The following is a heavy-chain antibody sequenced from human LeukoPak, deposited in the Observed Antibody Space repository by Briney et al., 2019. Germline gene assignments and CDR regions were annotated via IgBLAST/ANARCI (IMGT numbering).Heavy chain of an antibody. Sequence: SETLSLTCTVSGGSISSSGYCWGWIPQPPGKGLEWIGSIYGSESTYYNPYPKSRVTISIDTSKNQFPLKLSSVTAADTAVYYWARDGYNRIDYWGQGALVTVSS. CDR3: ARDGYNRIDY. V-gene: IGHV4-39*06. CDR2: IYGSEST. D-gene: IGHD5-24*01. CDR1: GGSISSSGYC. J-gene: IGHJ4*02.